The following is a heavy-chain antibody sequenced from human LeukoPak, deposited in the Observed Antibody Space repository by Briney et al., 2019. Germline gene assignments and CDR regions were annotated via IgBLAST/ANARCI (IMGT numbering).Heavy chain of an antibody. Sequence: GGSLRLSCAASGFTFSSYATSWVRQAPGKGLEWVSAISGSGGSTYYADSVKGRFTISRDNSKNTLYLQMNSLRAEDTAVYYCAKDFPWGSTGYYFDYWGQGTLVTVSS. CDR1: GFTFSSYA. V-gene: IGHV3-23*01. D-gene: IGHD3-16*01. CDR2: ISGSGGST. J-gene: IGHJ4*02. CDR3: AKDFPWGSTGYYFDY.